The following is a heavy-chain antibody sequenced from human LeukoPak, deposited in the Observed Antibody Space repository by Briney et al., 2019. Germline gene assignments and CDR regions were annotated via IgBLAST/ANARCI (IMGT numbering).Heavy chain of an antibody. CDR3: HAYVWGSYRYSDY. J-gene: IGHJ4*02. V-gene: IGHV3-23*01. CDR2: ISGSGGST. Sequence: GGSLRFSCAASGFTFSSYAMSWVRQAPGKGLEWVSAISGSGGSTYYADSVKGRFTISRDNSKNTLYLQMNSLRAEDTAVYYCHAYVWGSYRYSDYWGQGTLVTVSS. D-gene: IGHD3-16*02. CDR1: GFTFSSYA.